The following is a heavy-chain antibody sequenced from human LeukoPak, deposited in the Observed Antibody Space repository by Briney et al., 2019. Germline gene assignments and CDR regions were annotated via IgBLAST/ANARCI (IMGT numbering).Heavy chain of an antibody. CDR1: GFTFSSYS. V-gene: IGHV3-48*02. J-gene: IGHJ6*03. Sequence: GGSLRLSCAASGFTFSSYSMNWVRQAPGKGLEWVSYISSSSSTIYYADSVKGRFTISRDNAKNSLYLQMNSLRDEDTAVYYCAGARGWELLLEQRGTYYYYMDVWGKGTTVTVSS. D-gene: IGHD1-26*01. CDR2: ISSSSSTI. CDR3: AGARGWELLLEQRGTYYYYMDV.